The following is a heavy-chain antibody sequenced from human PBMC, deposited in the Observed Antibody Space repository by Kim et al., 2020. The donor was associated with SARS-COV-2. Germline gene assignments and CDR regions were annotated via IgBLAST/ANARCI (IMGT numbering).Heavy chain of an antibody. V-gene: IGHV4-34*01. CDR3: ARGRKVTRGRGYYFDY. Sequence: SETLSLTCAVYGGSFSGYYWSWIRQPPGKGMEWVGEINHSGSTNSNPSLKTQGTISVATSKNQFSLKLSSGTAADTAVYDCARGRKVTRGRGYYFDYWGQGTPVSASS. CDR2: INHSGST. CDR1: GGSFSGYY. J-gene: IGHJ4*02. D-gene: IGHD3-10*01.